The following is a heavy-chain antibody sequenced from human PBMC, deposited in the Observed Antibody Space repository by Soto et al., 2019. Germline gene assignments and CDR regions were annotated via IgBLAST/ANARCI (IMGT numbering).Heavy chain of an antibody. CDR1: GGSFSGYY. CDR2: INHSGST. Sequence: QVQLQQWGAGLLKPSETLSLTCAVYGGSFSGYYWSWIRQPPGKGLEWIGEINHSGSTNYNPSLKSRVTISVDTSKNQFYLKLSSVTAADTAVYYCASGGRIAARSYLDYWGQGTLVTVSS. V-gene: IGHV4-34*01. J-gene: IGHJ4*02. D-gene: IGHD6-6*01. CDR3: ASGGRIAARSYLDY.